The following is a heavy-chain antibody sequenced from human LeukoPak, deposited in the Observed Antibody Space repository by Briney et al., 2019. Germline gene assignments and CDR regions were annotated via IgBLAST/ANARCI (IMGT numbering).Heavy chain of an antibody. CDR1: GFTFDDYA. V-gene: IGHV3-9*01. CDR3: AKDRGIISDY. Sequence: GGSLRLSCAASGFTFDDYAMHWVRQAPGKGLEWVSGISWNSGSIGYADSVKGRFTISRDNAKTSLYLQMNSLRAEDTAVYYCAKDRGIISDYWGQGTLVTVSS. CDR2: ISWNSGSI. D-gene: IGHD3-10*01. J-gene: IGHJ4*02.